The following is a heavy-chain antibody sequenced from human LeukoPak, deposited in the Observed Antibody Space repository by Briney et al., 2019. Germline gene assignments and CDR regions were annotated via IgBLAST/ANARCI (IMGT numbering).Heavy chain of an antibody. V-gene: IGHV3-53*01. CDR1: GFTVSSNY. Sequence: PGGSLRLSCAASGFTVSSNYMSWVRQAPGKGLEWVSVIYSGGSTYYADSVKGRFTISRDNSKNTLYLQMNSLRAEDTAVHYCARANVGATPYFDYWGQGTLVTVSS. CDR2: IYSGGST. J-gene: IGHJ4*02. D-gene: IGHD1-26*01. CDR3: ARANVGATPYFDY.